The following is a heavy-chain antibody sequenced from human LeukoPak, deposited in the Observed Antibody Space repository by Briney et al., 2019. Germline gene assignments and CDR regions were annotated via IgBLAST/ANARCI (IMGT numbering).Heavy chain of an antibody. J-gene: IGHJ4*02. Sequence: GGSPRLSCAASGFTFTNCAMSWVRQAPGKGLEWVSGISGSGGYTYYADSVKGRFTISRDNSKNTLYLQMNSLRAEDTAVYYCARDPIRVRRLFDYWGQGTLVTVSS. V-gene: IGHV3-23*01. CDR2: ISGSGGYT. CDR3: ARDPIRVRRLFDY. D-gene: IGHD6-25*01. CDR1: GFTFTNCA.